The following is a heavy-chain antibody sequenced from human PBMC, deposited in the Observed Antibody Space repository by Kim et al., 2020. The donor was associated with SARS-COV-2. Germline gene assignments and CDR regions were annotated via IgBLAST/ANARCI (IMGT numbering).Heavy chain of an antibody. V-gene: IGHV3-74*01. CDR3: ARGGVTGSLLDY. Sequence: GGSLRLSCTASGVSVTTYWMHWVRQVPGKGLQWVSRLNNGGTTSTYADFVKGRFAISRDNLKATLHLRMTSLRAEDTGVYFCARGGVTGSLLDYWGQGALVTVSS. CDR2: LNNGGTTS. CDR1: GVSVTTYW. D-gene: IGHD1-1*01. J-gene: IGHJ4*02.